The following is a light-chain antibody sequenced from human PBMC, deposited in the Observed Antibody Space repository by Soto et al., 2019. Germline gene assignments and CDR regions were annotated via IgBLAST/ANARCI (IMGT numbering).Light chain of an antibody. J-gene: IGLJ2*01. Sequence: SLLSQPPSASGTPGQRVTISCSGSSSNIGSNYVYWYQQLPGTAPKLLIYRNNQRPSGVPDRFSGSKSGTSASPAISGLRSEDEADYYCAAWDDSLSGRGVFSGGTPLT. V-gene: IGLV1-47*01. CDR2: RNN. CDR3: AAWDDSLSGRGV. CDR1: SSNIGSNY.